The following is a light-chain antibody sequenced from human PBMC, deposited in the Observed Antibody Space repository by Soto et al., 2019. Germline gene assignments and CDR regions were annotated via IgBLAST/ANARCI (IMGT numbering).Light chain of an antibody. CDR1: QTVILNY. Sequence: IVLTHSPDTLSLSPGERATLSFMSSQTVILNYLAWHQQKPGQTPRLXLYGASSRATGIPDRFSGSGSGTDFTLTISRLEPEDFAVYYCQQHGTSPITFGQVTRLEIK. CDR3: QQHGTSPIT. J-gene: IGKJ5*01. CDR2: GAS. V-gene: IGKV3-20*01.